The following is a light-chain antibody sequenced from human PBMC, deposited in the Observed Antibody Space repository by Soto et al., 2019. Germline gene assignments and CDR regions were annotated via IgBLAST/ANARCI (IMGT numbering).Light chain of an antibody. CDR1: QSVSSY. CDR2: DAS. J-gene: IGKJ4*01. V-gene: IGKV3-11*01. CDR3: QQRSNWPLT. Sequence: EIVLTQSPATLSLSPGERATLSCRASQSVSSYLAWVQQKPGQAPRLLIYDASNRATGIPARFSGSGSGTDFTLTISSLEPEDFAVYYCQQRSNWPLTFGGGTKVDIK.